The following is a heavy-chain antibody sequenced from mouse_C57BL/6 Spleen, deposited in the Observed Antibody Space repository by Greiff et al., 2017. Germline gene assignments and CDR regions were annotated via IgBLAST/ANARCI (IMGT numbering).Heavy chain of an antibody. CDR1: GYTFTSYW. Sequence: QVQLQQPGAELVRPGSSVKLSCKASGYTFTSYWMDWVKQRPGQGLEWIGNIYPSDSETHYNQKFKDKATLTVDKSSSTAYMQLISLTSEDSAVYYCAREDGTLYYYAMDYWGQGTSVTVSS. CDR3: AREDGTLYYYAMDY. J-gene: IGHJ4*01. D-gene: IGHD2-1*01. CDR2: IYPSDSET. V-gene: IGHV1-61*01.